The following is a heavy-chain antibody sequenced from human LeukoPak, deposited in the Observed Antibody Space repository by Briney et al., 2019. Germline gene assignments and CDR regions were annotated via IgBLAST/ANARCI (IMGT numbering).Heavy chain of an antibody. Sequence: ASVKVSCKASGYTFTGYYMHWVRQAPGQGLEWMGIINPSGGSTSYAQKFQGRVTMTRDTSTSTVYMELSSLRSEDTAVYYCARVAPDHGDAFDIWGQGTMVTVSS. V-gene: IGHV1-46*01. CDR2: INPSGGST. D-gene: IGHD1-14*01. CDR3: ARVAPDHGDAFDI. CDR1: GYTFTGYY. J-gene: IGHJ3*02.